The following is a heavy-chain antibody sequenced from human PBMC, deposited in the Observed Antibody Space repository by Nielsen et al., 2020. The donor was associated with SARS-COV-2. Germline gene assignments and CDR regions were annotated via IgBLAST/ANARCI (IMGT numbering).Heavy chain of an antibody. D-gene: IGHD3-3*01. J-gene: IGHJ6*03. V-gene: IGHV3-9*01. Sequence: SLKISCAASGFTFDDYAMHWVRQAPGKGLEWVSGISWNSGSIGYADSVKGRFTISRDNAKNTLYLQMNSLRAEDTAVYYCAKEGSRFLEWFYYYYYMDVWGKGTTVTVSS. CDR3: AKEGSRFLEWFYYYYYMDV. CDR2: ISWNSGSI. CDR1: GFTFDDYA.